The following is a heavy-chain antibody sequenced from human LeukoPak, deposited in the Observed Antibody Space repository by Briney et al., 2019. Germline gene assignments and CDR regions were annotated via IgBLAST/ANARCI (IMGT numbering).Heavy chain of an antibody. CDR3: ARGRDGYNIGEFDY. CDR2: ISGSGGST. Sequence: PGGSLRLSCAASGFTFSSYAMSWVRQAPGKGLEWVSVISGSGGSTYYADSVKGRFTISRDNSKNTLSLQMNSLRADDTAVYYCARGRDGYNIGEFDYWGQGTLVTVSS. CDR1: GFTFSSYA. J-gene: IGHJ4*02. D-gene: IGHD5-24*01. V-gene: IGHV3-23*01.